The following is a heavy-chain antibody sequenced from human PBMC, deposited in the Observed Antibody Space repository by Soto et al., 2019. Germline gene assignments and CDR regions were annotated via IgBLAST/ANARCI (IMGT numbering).Heavy chain of an antibody. D-gene: IGHD3-16*02. J-gene: IGHJ3*02. CDR3: AKGIAMITFGGVIVDGDAFDI. Sequence: EVQLLESGGGLVQPGGSLRLSCAASGFTFSSYAMSWVRQAPGKGLEWVSAISGSGGSTYYADSVKGRFTISRGNSKNTLYLQMNSLRAEDTAVYYCAKGIAMITFGGVIVDGDAFDIWGQGTMVTVSS. V-gene: IGHV3-23*01. CDR2: ISGSGGST. CDR1: GFTFSSYA.